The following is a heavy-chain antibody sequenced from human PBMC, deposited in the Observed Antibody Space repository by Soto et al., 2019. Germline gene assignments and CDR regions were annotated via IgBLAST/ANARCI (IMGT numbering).Heavy chain of an antibody. J-gene: IGHJ4*02. V-gene: IGHV4-34*01. CDR2: VTRSGST. CDR1: GGSFSSFY. D-gene: IGHD4-17*01. CDR3: ARQKVSRFYGEVDFFGY. Sequence: PSETLSLTCTVYGGSFSSFYWSWIRQSPGKGLEWIGEVTRSGSTNYNPSLKSRVTISIDTSNKHLSLHLSSVTAADTAVYYCARQKVSRFYGEVDFFGYWGLGTLVTVSS.